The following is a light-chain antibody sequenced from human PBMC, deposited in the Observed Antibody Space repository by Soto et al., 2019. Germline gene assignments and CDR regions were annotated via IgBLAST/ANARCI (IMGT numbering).Light chain of an antibody. CDR1: QSINKW. J-gene: IGKJ1*01. CDR2: EVS. Sequence: DILLTQSPSTLSASVGDRVTISCRASQSINKWLAWYQHKPGKAPNLLIYEVSTLNSGVPSRFSGSGSGTEFTLTISSLRPDEFASYYCQHYSGDRATVGQGTKVEI. V-gene: IGKV1-5*03. CDR3: QHYSGDRAT.